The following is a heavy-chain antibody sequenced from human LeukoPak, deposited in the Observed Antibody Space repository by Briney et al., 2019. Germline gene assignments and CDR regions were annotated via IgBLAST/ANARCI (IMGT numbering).Heavy chain of an antibody. J-gene: IGHJ4*02. CDR2: ISSSSSYI. CDR3: ARLYSSGWYSYFDY. D-gene: IGHD6-19*01. CDR1: GFTFSSYS. Sequence: GGSLRLSCAASGFTFSSYSMNWVRQAPGKGLEWVSSISSSSSYIYYADSVKGRFTISRDNAKNSLYLQMNSLRAEDTAVYYCARLYSSGWYSYFDYWGQGTLVTVSS. V-gene: IGHV3-21*01.